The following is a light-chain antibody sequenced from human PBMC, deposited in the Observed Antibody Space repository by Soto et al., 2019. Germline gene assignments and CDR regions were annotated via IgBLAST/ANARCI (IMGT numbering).Light chain of an antibody. V-gene: IGKV3D-15*01. CDR3: QQYNNWPGT. Sequence: EIVMTHSPATLSVSPCEGATLSSRASQSVSSNLAWYQQKPGQAPRLLIYDASSRATGIPDRFSGGGSGTDFTLTISSLEPEDFAVYYCQQYNNWPGTFGQGTKVDIK. CDR2: DAS. J-gene: IGKJ1*01. CDR1: QSVSSN.